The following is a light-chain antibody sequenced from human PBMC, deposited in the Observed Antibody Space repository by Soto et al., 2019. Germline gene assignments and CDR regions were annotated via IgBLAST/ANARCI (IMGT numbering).Light chain of an antibody. Sequence: EIVLTQSPATLSLSPGERATLSCRASQSVSTYLAWYQQKPGQAPRLLSYDASNRATGIPARFSGSGSRTDFTLTISGLEPEAFAVYYCQERSNWPTFGQGTKLEIK. V-gene: IGKV3-11*01. CDR2: DAS. CDR3: QERSNWPT. J-gene: IGKJ2*01. CDR1: QSVSTY.